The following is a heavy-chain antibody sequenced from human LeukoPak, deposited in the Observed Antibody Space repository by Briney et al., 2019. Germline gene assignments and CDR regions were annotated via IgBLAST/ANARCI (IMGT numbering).Heavy chain of an antibody. CDR3: AREDYYGSGNYYSYFDY. CDR1: GYTFTGYY. CDR2: INPNSGGT. V-gene: IGHV1-2*02. Sequence: ASVNVSCKASGYTFTGYYIHWVRQAPGQGLEWMGCINPNSGGTNYAQKFQGRVTMTRDTSISTAYMELSRLRSDGTAVYYCAREDYYGSGNYYSYFDYWGQGTLVTVSS. J-gene: IGHJ4*02. D-gene: IGHD3-10*01.